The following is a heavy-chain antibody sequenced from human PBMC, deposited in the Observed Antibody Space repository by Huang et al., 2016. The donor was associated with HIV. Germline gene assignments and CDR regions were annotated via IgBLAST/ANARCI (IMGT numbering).Heavy chain of an antibody. Sequence: EVQLVQSGAEVKKSGESLKISCKGSGYSFSSYWIAWVRHVPGKGLEVMGIIDPGDSDTRYRPAFQGQVTISADKSISTAYLQWSSLKASDTAMYYCARARGNSWSADYYYYDMDVWGKGTTVTVSS. CDR3: ARARGNSWSADYYYYDMDV. V-gene: IGHV5-51*03. D-gene: IGHD6-13*01. J-gene: IGHJ6*03. CDR2: IDPGDSDT. CDR1: GYSFSSYW.